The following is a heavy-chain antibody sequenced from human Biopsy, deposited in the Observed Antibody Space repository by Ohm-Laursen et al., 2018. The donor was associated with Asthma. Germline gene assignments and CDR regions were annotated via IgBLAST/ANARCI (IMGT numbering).Heavy chain of an antibody. CDR2: TTWNSGSR. D-gene: IGHD5/OR15-5a*01. J-gene: IGHJ6*02. Sequence: SLRLSCAASGFNFDDFAMHWVRQAPGKGLEWVAATTWNSGSRVYAVSVKGRFTISRDNAQSSLYLHMNGLKPEDTAVYYCAKPLNTYNFYAYDVWGQGTTVVVSS. V-gene: IGHV3-9*01. CDR3: AKPLNTYNFYAYDV. CDR1: GFNFDDFA.